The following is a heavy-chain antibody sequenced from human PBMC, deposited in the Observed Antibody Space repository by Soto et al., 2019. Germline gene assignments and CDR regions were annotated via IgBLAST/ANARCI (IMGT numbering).Heavy chain of an antibody. D-gene: IGHD3-3*02. CDR2: ILYDGSNK. J-gene: IGHJ6*03. CDR1: GFTFSTYG. V-gene: IGHV3-30*18. CDR3: AKDSLAGSYYYYMDV. Sequence: GGSLRLSCAVSGFTFSTYGMHWVRQAPGKGLEWVAVILYDGSNKYYADSVKGRFTISRDNSRNTLYLQMNSLRAEDTAVYYCAKDSLAGSYYYYMDVWGKGTTVTVSS.